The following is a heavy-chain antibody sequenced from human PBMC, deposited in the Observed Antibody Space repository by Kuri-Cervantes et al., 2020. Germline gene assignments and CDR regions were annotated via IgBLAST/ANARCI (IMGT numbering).Heavy chain of an antibody. CDR2: INSDGSTT. D-gene: IGHD2-15*01. CDR1: GFTFSSYW. CDR3: AKGGLKVVDH. V-gene: IGHV3-74*01. J-gene: IGHJ4*02. Sequence: GESLKISCVASGFTFSSYWMHWVRQAPGKGLVWVSCINSDGSTTRYADSVKGRFTISRDNAKNTLFLQVNSLRAEDTAVYYCAKGGLKVVDHWGQGTLVTVSS.